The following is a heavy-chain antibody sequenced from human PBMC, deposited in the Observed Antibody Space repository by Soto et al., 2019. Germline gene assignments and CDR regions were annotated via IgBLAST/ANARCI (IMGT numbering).Heavy chain of an antibody. D-gene: IGHD5-18*01. CDR2: IKQDGSEK. J-gene: IGHJ6*02. CDR3: ARQRGYSYAYYYYYGMDV. Sequence: GGSLRLSCAASGFTFSSYWMSWVRQAPGKGLEWVANIKQDGSEKYYVDSVKGRFTISRDNAKNSLYLQMNSLRAEDTAVYYCARQRGYSYAYYYYYGMDVWGQGTTVTVSS. CDR1: GFTFSSYW. V-gene: IGHV3-7*03.